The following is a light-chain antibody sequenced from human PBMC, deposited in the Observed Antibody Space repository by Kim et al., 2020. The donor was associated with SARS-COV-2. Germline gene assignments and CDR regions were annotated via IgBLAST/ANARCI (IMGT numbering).Light chain of an antibody. J-gene: IGKJ1*01. V-gene: IGKV3-20*01. CDR3: QQYGTSPWT. CDR1: QSISSSY. CDR2: GTS. Sequence: SPGERATLSCRASQSISSSYLAWYQQKRGQAPRLLMHGTSSRATGIPDRFSGIGSGTDFTLTISRLEPEDFAVYYCQQYGTSPWTFGQGTKVDIK.